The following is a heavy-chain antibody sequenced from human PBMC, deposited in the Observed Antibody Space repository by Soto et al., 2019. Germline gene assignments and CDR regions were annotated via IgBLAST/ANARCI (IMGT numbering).Heavy chain of an antibody. CDR3: ARRGMRSGSYRPYWFDP. CDR1: GYSFTSYW. CDR2: IYPGDSDT. D-gene: IGHD3-10*01. V-gene: IGHV5-51*01. Sequence: PGESLKISCKGSGYSFTSYWIGWVRQMPGKGLEWMGIIYPGDSDTRYSPSFQGQVTISADKSISTAYLQWSSLKASDTAMYYCARRGMRSGSYRPYWFDPWGQGTLVTVSS. J-gene: IGHJ5*02.